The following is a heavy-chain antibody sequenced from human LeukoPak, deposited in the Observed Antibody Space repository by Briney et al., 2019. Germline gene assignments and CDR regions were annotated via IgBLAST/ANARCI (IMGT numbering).Heavy chain of an antibody. CDR1: GDSISSYY. CDR3: ARLAVAGGFPSWFDP. V-gene: IGHV4-59*01. Sequence: SETLSLTCTVSGDSISSYYCSWIRQPPGKGLEWIGYIYYSGSTNYNPSLKSRVTISVDTSKNQFSLKLSSVTAADTAVYYCARLAVAGGFPSWFDPWGQGTLVTVSS. CDR2: IYYSGST. D-gene: IGHD6-19*01. J-gene: IGHJ5*02.